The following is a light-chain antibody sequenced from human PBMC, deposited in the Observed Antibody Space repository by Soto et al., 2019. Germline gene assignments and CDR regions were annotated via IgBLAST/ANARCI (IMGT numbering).Light chain of an antibody. J-gene: IGLJ1*01. Sequence: QSVLTQPASVSGSPGQSITISCTGTSSDVGGYNYVSWYQQHPGKAPKLMIYEVNNRPSGISNRFSGSTSGSTASLTISGLQTEDEADYYCCSYVGASTYVFGTGTKVTVL. CDR3: CSYVGASTYV. V-gene: IGLV2-14*01. CDR2: EVN. CDR1: SSDVGGYNY.